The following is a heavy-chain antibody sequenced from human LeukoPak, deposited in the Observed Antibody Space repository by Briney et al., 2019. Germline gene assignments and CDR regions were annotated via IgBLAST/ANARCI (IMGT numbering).Heavy chain of an antibody. J-gene: IGHJ4*02. CDR1: GFTFSGYG. CDR2: IWYDGSNK. V-gene: IGHV3-33*01. CDR3: AGDGGSGTPRVYFDY. Sequence: GRSLRLSCAASGFTFSGYGMRWVRQTPGEGLEWVAFIWYDGSNKYYADSVKGRFTISRDNSKNTLYLQMNSLRAEDTAVYYCAGDGGSGTPRVYFDYWGQGTLVTVSS. D-gene: IGHD3-10*01.